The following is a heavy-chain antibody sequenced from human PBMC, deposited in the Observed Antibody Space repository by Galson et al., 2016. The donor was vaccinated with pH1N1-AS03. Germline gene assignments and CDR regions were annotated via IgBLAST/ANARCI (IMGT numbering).Heavy chain of an antibody. J-gene: IGHJ5*02. Sequence: SLRLSCAATGFAVSSGYHMSWVRQAPGKGLEWVANIKYDGSGKKYVDSVKGRFTISRDNARNSLYLQMNSLRVDDTAVYYCARDLGWYRGDLWGQGTLVTVSS. V-gene: IGHV3-7*01. CDR3: ARDLGWYRGDL. CDR2: IKYDGSGK. CDR1: GFAVSSGYH. D-gene: IGHD6-19*01.